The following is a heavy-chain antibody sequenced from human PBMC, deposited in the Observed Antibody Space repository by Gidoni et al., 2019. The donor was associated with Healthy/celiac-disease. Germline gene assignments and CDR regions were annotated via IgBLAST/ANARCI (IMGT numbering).Heavy chain of an antibody. V-gene: IGHV4-39*01. Sequence: QLQLQESGPGLVKPSETLSLTCTVSSGSISSSSYYWGWIRQPPGKGLEWIGSIYYSGSTYYNPSLKRRVTISVDTSKNQFSLKLSSVTAADTAVYYCARHSHGDPRNYYYYMDVWGKGTTVTVSS. CDR2: IYYSGST. CDR1: SGSISSSSYY. D-gene: IGHD4-17*01. CDR3: ARHSHGDPRNYYYYMDV. J-gene: IGHJ6*03.